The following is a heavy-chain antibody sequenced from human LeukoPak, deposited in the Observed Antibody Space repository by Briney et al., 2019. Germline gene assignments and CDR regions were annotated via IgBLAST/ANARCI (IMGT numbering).Heavy chain of an antibody. Sequence: ASVKVSCTASGGTFSSYGINWVRQAPGQGLEWMGGIIPIFGTADYAPKFQGRVTITADESTSTAYVELSNLRSEDTAVYYCARVALGRRWLPSSYYYGMDVWGQGTTVTVSS. CDR3: ARVALGRRWLPSSYYYGMDV. CDR1: GGTFSSYG. V-gene: IGHV1-69*13. CDR2: IIPIFGTA. J-gene: IGHJ6*02. D-gene: IGHD5-24*01.